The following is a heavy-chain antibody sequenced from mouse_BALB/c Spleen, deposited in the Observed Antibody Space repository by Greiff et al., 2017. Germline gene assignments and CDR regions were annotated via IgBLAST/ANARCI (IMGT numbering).Heavy chain of an antibody. J-gene: IGHJ3*01. CDR1: GYTFTSYW. V-gene: IGHV1S81*02. CDR3: ARVAY. Sequence: QVQLQQPGAELVKPGASVKLSCTASGYTFTSYWMHWVKQRPGQGLEWIGEINPSNGRTNYNEKFKSKATLTVDKSSSTAYMQLSSLTSEDSAVYYCARVAYWGQGTLVTVSA. CDR2: INPSNGRT.